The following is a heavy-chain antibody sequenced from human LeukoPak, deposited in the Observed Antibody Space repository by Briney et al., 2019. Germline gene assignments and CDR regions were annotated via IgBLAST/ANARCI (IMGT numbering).Heavy chain of an antibody. CDR2: ITNNGGST. CDR1: GFTFSSYA. V-gene: IGHV3-64*02. Sequence: GGSLRLSCAASGFTFSSYAMHWVRQAPGKGLEYVSAITNNGGSTYYADSVKGRFTISRDNSKNTLYLQMGSLRAEDMAVYCCARGSGSYPRGEYYFDYWGQGTLVTVSS. J-gene: IGHJ4*02. CDR3: ARGSGSYPRGEYYFDY. D-gene: IGHD1-26*01.